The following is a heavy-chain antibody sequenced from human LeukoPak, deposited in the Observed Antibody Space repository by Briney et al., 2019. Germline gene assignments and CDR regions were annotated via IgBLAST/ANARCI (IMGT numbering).Heavy chain of an antibody. Sequence: NSSETLSLTCTVSGGSISSGSYYWSWIRQPAGKGLEWIGRIYTSGSTNYNPSLKSRVTISVDTSKNQFSLKLSSVTAADTAVYYCARTWLGYYGMDVWGQGTTVTVSS. V-gene: IGHV4-61*02. CDR3: ARTWLGYYGMDV. D-gene: IGHD3-10*01. CDR1: GGSISSGSYY. J-gene: IGHJ6*02. CDR2: IYTSGST.